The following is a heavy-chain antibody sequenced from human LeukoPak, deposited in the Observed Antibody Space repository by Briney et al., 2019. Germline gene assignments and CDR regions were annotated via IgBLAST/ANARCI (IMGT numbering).Heavy chain of an antibody. CDR3: ASPHRTRWLQQGGDAFDI. Sequence: PSETLSLTCTVSGGSISSSSYCWGWIRQPPGKGLEWIGNIYYSGSTYYNPSLKSRVTISVDTSKNQFSLKLSSVTAADTAVYYCASPHRTRWLQQGGDAFDIWGQGTMVTVSS. J-gene: IGHJ3*02. CDR1: GGSISSSSYC. D-gene: IGHD5-24*01. CDR2: IYYSGST. V-gene: IGHV4-39*07.